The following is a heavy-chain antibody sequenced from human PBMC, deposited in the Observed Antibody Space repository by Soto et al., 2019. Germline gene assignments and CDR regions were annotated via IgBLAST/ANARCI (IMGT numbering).Heavy chain of an antibody. D-gene: IGHD3-9*01. CDR2: ISYDGSNK. V-gene: IGHV3-30*18. Sequence: QVQLVESGGGVVQPGRSLRLSCAASGFTFSSYGMHWVRQAPGKGLEWVAVISYDGSNKYYADSVKGRFTISRDNSKNTLYLQMNSLRAEDTAVYYCAKDHYDILTGWDGMDVWGQGTTVTVSS. J-gene: IGHJ6*02. CDR3: AKDHYDILTGWDGMDV. CDR1: GFTFSSYG.